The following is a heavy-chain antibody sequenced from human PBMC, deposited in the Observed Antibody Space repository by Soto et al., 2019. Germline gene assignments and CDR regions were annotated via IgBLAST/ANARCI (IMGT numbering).Heavy chain of an antibody. J-gene: IGHJ6*02. CDR2: ISGSGGST. D-gene: IGHD4-4*01. CDR1: GFTFSSYA. CDR3: AKMGFTVTTSNYYYGMDV. Sequence: HPGGSLRLSCAASGFTFSSYAMSWVRQAPGKGLEWVSAISGSGGSTYYADSVKGRFTISRDNSKNTLYLQMNSLRAEDTAVYYCAKMGFTVTTSNYYYGMDVWGQGTTVTVSS. V-gene: IGHV3-23*01.